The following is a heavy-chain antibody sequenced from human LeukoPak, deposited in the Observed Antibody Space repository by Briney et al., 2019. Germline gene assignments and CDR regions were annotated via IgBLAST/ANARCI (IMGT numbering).Heavy chain of an antibody. CDR2: IYYSGST. Sequence: SETLSLTCTVSGGTISSYYWSWIRQPPGKGLEWIVYIYYSGSTNYNPSLKSRVTISVDKSKIQFALKVSSVTAADTAVYYCARHGTYYDILTGYHPLNWFDPWGQGTLVTVSS. J-gene: IGHJ5*02. CDR3: ARHGTYYDILTGYHPLNWFDP. V-gene: IGHV4-59*08. D-gene: IGHD3-9*01. CDR1: GGTISSYY.